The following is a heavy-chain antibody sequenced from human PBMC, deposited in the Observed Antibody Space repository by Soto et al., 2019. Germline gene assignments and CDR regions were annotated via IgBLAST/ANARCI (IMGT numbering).Heavy chain of an antibody. CDR1: AFTLSSYG. J-gene: IGHJ4*02. Sequence: PGGSLRLSCATSAFTLSSYGMHWVHQAPGKGLEWVAVISYDGSNKYYADSVKGRFTISRDNSKNTLYLQMNSLRAEDTAVYYCAKTIAVAGLHYFDGWGQGTLVTVSS. CDR3: AKTIAVAGLHYFDG. CDR2: ISYDGSNK. D-gene: IGHD6-19*01. V-gene: IGHV3-30*18.